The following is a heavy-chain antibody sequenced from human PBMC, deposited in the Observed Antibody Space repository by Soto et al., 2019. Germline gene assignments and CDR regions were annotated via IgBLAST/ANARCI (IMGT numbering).Heavy chain of an antibody. CDR2: SIPMFGTT. CDR1: VGAFSSSS. D-gene: IGHD3-22*01. V-gene: IGHV1-69*01. CDR3: AEGGGGYDT. Sequence: ASVKVSCTVSVGAFSSSSLNWVRQARGQGLEWMGGSIPMFGTTNYAQKFQGRVTITADESTSTAHIEVTDLRSEDTAVYFCAEGGGGYDTWGQGTLVPVSS. J-gene: IGHJ5*02.